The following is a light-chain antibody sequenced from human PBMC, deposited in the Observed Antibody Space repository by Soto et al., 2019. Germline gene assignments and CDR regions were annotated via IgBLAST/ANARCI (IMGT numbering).Light chain of an antibody. V-gene: IGKV3-15*01. CDR2: GTS. J-gene: IGKJ1*01. CDR1: QSVSTN. CDR3: QQYYSTPVT. Sequence: EIVMTQSPATLSVSPGERATLSCRASQSVSTNLAWYQKKPGQSPRILIYGTSTRATDIPARFSGSGSGTDFNLTISRLQAEDVAVYYCQQYYSTPVTFGQGTKVDIK.